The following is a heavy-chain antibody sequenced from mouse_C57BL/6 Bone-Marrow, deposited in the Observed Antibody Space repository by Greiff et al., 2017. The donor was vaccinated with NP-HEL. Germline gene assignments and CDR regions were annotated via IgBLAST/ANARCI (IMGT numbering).Heavy chain of an antibody. D-gene: IGHD2-3*01. CDR2: IDPETGGT. J-gene: IGHJ3*01. Sequence: QVQLKESGAELVRPGASVTLSCKASGYTFTDYEMHWVKQTPVHGLEWIGAIDPETGGTAYNQKFKGKAILTADKSSSTAYMELRSLTSEDSAVYYCTRRWLLRAYWGQGTLVTVSA. V-gene: IGHV1-15*01. CDR3: TRRWLLRAY. CDR1: GYTFTDYE.